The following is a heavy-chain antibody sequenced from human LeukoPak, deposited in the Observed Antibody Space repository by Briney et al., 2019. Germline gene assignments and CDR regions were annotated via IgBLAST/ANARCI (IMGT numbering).Heavy chain of an antibody. CDR2: INHSGST. J-gene: IGHJ3*02. V-gene: IGHV4-34*01. D-gene: IGHD2-2*01. CDR1: GGSFSGYY. CDR3: ARSQPRVVVPAAILGFDI. Sequence: SETLSLTCAVYGGSFSGYYWSWIRQPPGTGLEWIGEINHSGSTNYNPSLKSRVTISVDTSKNQFSLKLSSVTAADTAVYYCARSQPRVVVPAAILGFDIWGQGTMVTVSS.